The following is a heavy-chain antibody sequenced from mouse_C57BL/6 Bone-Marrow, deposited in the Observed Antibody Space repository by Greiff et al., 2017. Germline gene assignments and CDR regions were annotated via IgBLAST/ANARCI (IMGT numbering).Heavy chain of an antibody. J-gene: IGHJ2*01. CDR1: GYAFTNYL. CDR2: INPGSGGT. Sequence: QVQLQQSGAELVRPGTSVKVSCKASGYAFTNYLIEWVKQRPGQGLEWIGVINPGSGGTNYNEKFKGKATLTADKSSSTAYMQLSSLTSEDSAVYFCSLPYFDYWGQGTTLTVSS. CDR3: SLPYFDY. V-gene: IGHV1-54*01.